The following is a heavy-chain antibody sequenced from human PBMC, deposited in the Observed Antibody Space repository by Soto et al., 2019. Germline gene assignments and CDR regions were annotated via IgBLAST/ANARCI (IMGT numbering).Heavy chain of an antibody. J-gene: IGHJ4*02. CDR1: GGTFSSYA. CDR2: IIPIFGTA. Sequence: QVQLVQSGAEVKKPGSSVKVSCKASGGTFSSYAISWVRQAPGQGLEWMGGIIPIFGTANYAQKFQGRVTITADESTSTAYMELSRLRSEDTAVYYCARDANPYYYDSSGYRRVVDYWGQGTLVTVSS. CDR3: ARDANPYYYDSSGYRRVVDY. V-gene: IGHV1-69*12. D-gene: IGHD3-22*01.